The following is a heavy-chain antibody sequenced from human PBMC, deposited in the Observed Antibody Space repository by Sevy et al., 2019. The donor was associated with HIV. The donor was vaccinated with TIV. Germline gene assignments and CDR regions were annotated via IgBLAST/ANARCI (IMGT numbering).Heavy chain of an antibody. CDR3: ARHQRSAHDDY. J-gene: IGHJ4*02. CDR1: GGSISSSSYY. V-gene: IGHV4-39*01. Sequence: SETLSLTCTVSGGSISSSSYYWGWIRQPPGKGLEGIGSIYYSGSTYYNPSLKSRVTISVDTSKNQFSLKLSSVTAADTAVYYCARHQRSAHDDYWGQGTLVTVSS. CDR2: IYYSGST. D-gene: IGHD1-1*01.